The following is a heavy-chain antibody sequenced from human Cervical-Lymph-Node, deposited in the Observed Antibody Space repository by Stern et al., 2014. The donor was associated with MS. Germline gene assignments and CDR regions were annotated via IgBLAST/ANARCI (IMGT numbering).Heavy chain of an antibody. Sequence: QVQLQESGPGLVKPSETLSLTCTVSGGSISSYYWSWIRQPPGKGLEWIVYIYVSGSTIDHPSRKSRVTISVDTSKNQFSLKLSSVTAADTAVYYCARGATQAFDPWGQVTLVTVSS. CDR3: ARGATQAFDP. CDR2: IYVSGST. CDR1: GGSISSYY. J-gene: IGHJ5*02. V-gene: IGHV4-59*01.